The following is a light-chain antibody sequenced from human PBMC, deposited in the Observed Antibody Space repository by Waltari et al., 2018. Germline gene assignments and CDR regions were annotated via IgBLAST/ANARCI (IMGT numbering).Light chain of an antibody. V-gene: IGKV1-5*03. CDR2: KAS. J-gene: IGKJ4*01. CDR1: QRVKNN. Sequence: DIQMTQSPSSLSASVGDRVTITCRASQRVKNNLAWYQQAPGKAPKVLIHKASRLESGAPSRFSVSGYGTEFTLTISSLQPDDFATYYCQEYDSLPVTFGGGTKVEI. CDR3: QEYDSLPVT.